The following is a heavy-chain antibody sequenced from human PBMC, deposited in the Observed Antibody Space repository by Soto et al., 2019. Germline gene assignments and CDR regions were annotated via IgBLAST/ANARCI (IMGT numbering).Heavy chain of an antibody. CDR2: IWYDENNK. D-gene: IGHD6-19*01. V-gene: IGHV3-33*01. CDR1: GFTFSSYG. J-gene: IGHJ4*02. Sequence: QVQLVESGGGVVQPGRSLRLSCAASGFTFSSYGIHWVRQAPGRGLEWVAVIWYDENNKYYADSVKGRFTISRDNSKNTLYLQMNSLRAEDTAMYYCARDKGGGAVVPDYWGQGTLVTVSS. CDR3: ARDKGGGAVVPDY.